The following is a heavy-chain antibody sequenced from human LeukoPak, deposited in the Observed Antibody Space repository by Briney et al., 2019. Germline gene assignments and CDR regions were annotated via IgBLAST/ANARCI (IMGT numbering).Heavy chain of an antibody. V-gene: IGHV3-21*01. CDR3: ARGVEEYSYGSDY. CDR1: GFTFSSYS. CDR2: ISSDSSYI. D-gene: IGHD5-18*01. Sequence: GGSLRLSCAASGFTFSSYSMNWVRQAPGKGLEWVSSISSDSSYIYYVDSVRGRFTISRDNAKNSLFLQMHSLRAEDTAVYYCARGVEEYSYGSDYWGQGTQVTVSS. J-gene: IGHJ4*02.